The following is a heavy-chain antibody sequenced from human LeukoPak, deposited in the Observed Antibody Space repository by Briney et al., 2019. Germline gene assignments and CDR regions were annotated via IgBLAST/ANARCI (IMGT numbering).Heavy chain of an antibody. Sequence: GASVKVSCRASGGTFSSYAISWVRQAPGQGLEWMGGIIPIFGTANYAQKFQGRVTITADESTSTAYMELSSLRSEDTAVYYCARDTRAAGYCSSTSCSFDPWGQGTLVTVSS. CDR3: ARDTRAAGYCSSTSCSFDP. CDR2: IIPIFGTA. D-gene: IGHD2-2*01. V-gene: IGHV1-69*13. J-gene: IGHJ5*02. CDR1: GGTFSSYA.